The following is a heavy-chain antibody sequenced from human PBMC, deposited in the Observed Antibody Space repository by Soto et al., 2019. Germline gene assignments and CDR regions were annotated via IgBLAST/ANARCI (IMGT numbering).Heavy chain of an antibody. J-gene: IGHJ4*02. CDR1: GYTFTSYD. CDR3: ARSYYYDSSGYLVIDY. Sequence: ASVKVSCKASGYTFTSYDINWVRQATGQGLEWMGWMNPNSGNTGYAQKFQGRVTMTRNTSISTAYMELSSLRSEDTAVYYCARSYYYDSSGYLVIDYWGQGTLVTVSS. CDR2: MNPNSGNT. D-gene: IGHD3-22*01. V-gene: IGHV1-8*01.